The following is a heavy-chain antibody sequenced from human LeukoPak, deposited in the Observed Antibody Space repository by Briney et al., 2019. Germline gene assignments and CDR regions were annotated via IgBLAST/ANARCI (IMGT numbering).Heavy chain of an antibody. V-gene: IGHV3-53*01. CDR2: IYSGGST. Sequence: GGSLRLSCAASGFTVSNNYMSWVRQAPGKGLEWVSVIYSGGSTYYADSVRGRFTISRDNSKNTLYLQMDSLRAEDTAVYYCARGYGSGSYYNPFDYWGQGTLVTVSS. J-gene: IGHJ4*02. D-gene: IGHD3-10*01. CDR3: ARGYGSGSYYNPFDY. CDR1: GFTVSNNY.